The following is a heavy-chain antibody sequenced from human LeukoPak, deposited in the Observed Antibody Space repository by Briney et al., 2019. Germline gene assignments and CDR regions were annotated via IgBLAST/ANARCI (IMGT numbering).Heavy chain of an antibody. CDR3: ARDGEY. J-gene: IGHJ4*02. Sequence: SETLSLTCTVSGGSISSYYWSWIRQPPGKGLEWIGYIYYSGSTNYNPSLKSRVTISMDTSKNQISLRLTSVTAADTAVYYCARDGEYWGQGTLVTASS. CDR1: GGSISSYY. CDR2: IYYSGST. V-gene: IGHV4-59*01. D-gene: IGHD3-10*01.